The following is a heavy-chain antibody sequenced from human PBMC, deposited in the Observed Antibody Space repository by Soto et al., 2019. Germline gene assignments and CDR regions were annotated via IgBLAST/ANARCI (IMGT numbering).Heavy chain of an antibody. CDR2: IYYSGST. CDR1: GGSISSYY. V-gene: IGHV4-59*01. J-gene: IGHJ4*02. Sequence: SETLSLTCTVSGGSISSYYWSWIRQPPGKGLEWIGYIYYSGSTNYNPSLKSRVTISVDTSKNQFSLKLSSVTAADTAVYYCARGRDYYFWSGYPDACFYFWGQGTQDPVSS. CDR3: ARGRDYYFWSGYPDACFYF. D-gene: IGHD3-3*01.